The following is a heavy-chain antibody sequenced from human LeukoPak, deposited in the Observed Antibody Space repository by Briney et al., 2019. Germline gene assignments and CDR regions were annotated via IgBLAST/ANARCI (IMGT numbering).Heavy chain of an antibody. D-gene: IGHD3-10*01. CDR3: AKDNSGGGLGDSYFDY. Sequence: GGSLRLSCAASGLTFSTYWMSWVRQAPGKGLEWVANIRQDGSDKYYADSVKGRFTISRDNAKNSLYLQMNSLRPEDMALYYCAKDNSGGGLGDSYFDYWGQGTLVTVSS. J-gene: IGHJ4*02. V-gene: IGHV3-7*03. CDR1: GLTFSTYW. CDR2: IRQDGSDK.